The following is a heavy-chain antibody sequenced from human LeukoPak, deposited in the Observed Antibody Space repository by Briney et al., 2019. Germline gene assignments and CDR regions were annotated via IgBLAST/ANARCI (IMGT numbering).Heavy chain of an antibody. CDR2: IYSDGNT. J-gene: IGHJ4*02. D-gene: IGHD4-17*01. V-gene: IGHV3-53*01. CDR1: GFTFSNYA. Sequence: GGSLRLSCAASGFTFSNYAMSWVRQAPGKGLEWVSLIYSDGNTYYTDSVKGRFTISRDNSKNTLYLQMNSLRAEDTAMYYCAKCYGDYIRYFDYWGQGTLVTVSS. CDR3: AKCYGDYIRYFDY.